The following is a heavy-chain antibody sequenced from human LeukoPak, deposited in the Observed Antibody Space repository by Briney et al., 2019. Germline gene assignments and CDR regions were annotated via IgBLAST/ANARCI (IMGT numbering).Heavy chain of an antibody. J-gene: IGHJ3*02. CDR2: ISSGSTYM. V-gene: IGHV3-21*01. CDR1: GFTFSSYS. CDR3: GRVGGRSKAAKGDAFDI. D-gene: IGHD6-6*01. Sequence: GGSLRLSCAASGFTFSSYSMNWVRQAPGKGLEWVSSISSGSTYMYYADSVKGRFTISRDNAQNSMYLQMNSLRAEDTAVYYCGRVGGRSKAAKGDAFDIWGQGTMDTVSS.